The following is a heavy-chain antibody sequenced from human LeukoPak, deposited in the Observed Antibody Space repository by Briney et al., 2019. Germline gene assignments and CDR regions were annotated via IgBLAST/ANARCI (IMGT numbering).Heavy chain of an antibody. CDR1: GFTFSSYA. J-gene: IGHJ5*02. CDR3: ARVGSSGYYYGGNWFDP. V-gene: IGHV3-30*04. CDR2: ISYDGSNK. D-gene: IGHD3-22*01. Sequence: GRSLRLSCAASGFTFSSYAMHWVRQAPGKGLEWVAVISYDGSNKYYADSVKGRFTISRDNSKNTLYLQMNSLRAEDTAVYYCARVGSSGYYYGGNWFDPWGQGTLVTVPS.